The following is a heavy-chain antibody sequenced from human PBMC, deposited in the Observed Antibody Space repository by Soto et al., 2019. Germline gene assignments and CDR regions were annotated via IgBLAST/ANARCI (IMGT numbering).Heavy chain of an antibody. V-gene: IGHV3-23*01. CDR3: AKERRMGSLSLDV. Sequence: GGSLRLSCTASGFTFSSYAMSWVRQAPGKGLEWVSATTGDGVNTYYADSVKGRFTISRDNSKNTLYLQMNSLRAEDTALYYCAKERRMGSLSLDVCGQGPTVTVSS. D-gene: IGHD6-13*01. CDR2: TTGDGVNT. CDR1: GFTFSSYA. J-gene: IGHJ6*02.